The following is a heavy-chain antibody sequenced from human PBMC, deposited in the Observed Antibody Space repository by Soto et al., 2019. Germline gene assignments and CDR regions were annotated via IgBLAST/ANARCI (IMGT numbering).Heavy chain of an antibody. Sequence: QVQLVQSGAEVKKPGASVKVSCKASGYSFNTYAISWVRQAPGQGLEWMGWISGYNHNTNYAGKFQGRVTVTADRSTSTAYMELMSLTSNDTAVYYCAREYGMDVWGQGTPVTVS. CDR3: AREYGMDV. CDR2: ISGYNHNT. J-gene: IGHJ6*02. CDR1: GYSFNTYA. V-gene: IGHV1-18*01.